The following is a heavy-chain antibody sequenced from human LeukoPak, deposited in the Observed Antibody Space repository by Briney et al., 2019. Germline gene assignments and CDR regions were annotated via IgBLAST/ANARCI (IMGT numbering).Heavy chain of an antibody. CDR1: GFTFSSYW. V-gene: IGHV3-74*01. CDR3: AKDSFDY. CDR2: LNSDGSST. J-gene: IGHJ4*02. Sequence: GGSLRCYCAASGFTFSSYWMHWVRQAPGQGLVWVSRLNSDGSSTSYADSVKGPFTISRDYAKNTLYLQMNSMRAEDTAVYYCAKDSFDYWDQGTLVTVSS.